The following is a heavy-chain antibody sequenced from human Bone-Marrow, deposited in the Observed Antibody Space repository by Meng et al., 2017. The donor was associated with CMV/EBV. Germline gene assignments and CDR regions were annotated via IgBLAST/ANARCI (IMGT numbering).Heavy chain of an antibody. Sequence: FTFNSYGMHWVRQAPGKGLEWVTVISYDGVNKYSADSVKGRFTISRDNSKSTLYLQMNSLRADDTAVYYCAKDFLTGSYYGRYAFDMWGQGTMVTVSS. CDR2: ISYDGVNK. CDR3: AKDFLTGSYYGRYAFDM. J-gene: IGHJ3*02. D-gene: IGHD1-26*01. V-gene: IGHV3-30*18. CDR1: FTFNSYG.